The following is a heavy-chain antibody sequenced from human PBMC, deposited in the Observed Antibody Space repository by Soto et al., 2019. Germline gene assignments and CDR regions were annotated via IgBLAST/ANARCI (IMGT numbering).Heavy chain of an antibody. V-gene: IGHV3-74*01. CDR2: INPDGSST. J-gene: IGHJ4*02. D-gene: IGHD1-7*01. CDR3: ARDNWNSY. CDR1: GFTFNLYW. Sequence: EVHLVESGGGLVQPGGSLRLSCAASGFTFNLYWMHWVRQAPGKGLVWVSRINPDGSSTTYADSVKGRFTISRDNSKNTVYLQMNGLGAEGTAIYYCARDNWNSYWGQGALVTVSS.